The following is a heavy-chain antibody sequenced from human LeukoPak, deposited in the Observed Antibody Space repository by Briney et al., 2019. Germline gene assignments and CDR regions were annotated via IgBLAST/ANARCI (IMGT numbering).Heavy chain of an antibody. D-gene: IGHD3-22*01. CDR1: GFTFSSYS. Sequence: PGGSLRLSCAASGFTFSSYSMNWVRQAPGKGLEWVSYISSSSSTIYYADSVKGRFTISRDNAKNSLYLQMNSLRAEDTAVYCCARDTGAYYDSGGLDYWGQGTLVTVSS. J-gene: IGHJ4*02. CDR2: ISSSSSTI. CDR3: ARDTGAYYDSGGLDY. V-gene: IGHV3-48*01.